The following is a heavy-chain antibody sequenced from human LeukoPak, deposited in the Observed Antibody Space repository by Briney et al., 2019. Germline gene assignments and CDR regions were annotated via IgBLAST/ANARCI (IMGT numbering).Heavy chain of an antibody. Sequence: PSETLSLTCAVSGYSISSGYYWGWIRQPPGKGLEWIGSIYRSGSTYYNPSLKSRVTISVDTSKNQFSLKLSSVTAADTAVYYCARHPYYDFWSGYISWFDPWGQGTLVTVSS. J-gene: IGHJ5*02. CDR3: ARHPYYDFWSGYISWFDP. D-gene: IGHD3-3*01. V-gene: IGHV4-38-2*01. CDR2: IYRSGST. CDR1: GYSISSGYY.